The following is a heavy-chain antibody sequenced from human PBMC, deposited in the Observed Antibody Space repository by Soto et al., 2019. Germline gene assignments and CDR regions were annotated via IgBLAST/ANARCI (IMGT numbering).Heavy chain of an antibody. CDR2: IYYAGST. Sequence: SETLSLTCTVSGGSMSRYYWSWIRQPPGRGLEWIGFIYYAGSTKYNPSLNSRVTISVDTSKNQFSLTVTSVTAADTAVYYCARRIVATDTFDYWGQGTLVTVSS. CDR1: GGSMSRYY. V-gene: IGHV4-59*08. D-gene: IGHD5-12*01. J-gene: IGHJ4*02. CDR3: ARRIVATDTFDY.